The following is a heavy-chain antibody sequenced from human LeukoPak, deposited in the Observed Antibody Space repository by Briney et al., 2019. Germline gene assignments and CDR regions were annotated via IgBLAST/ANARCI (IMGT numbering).Heavy chain of an antibody. J-gene: IGHJ4*02. V-gene: IGHV1-2*02. CDR1: GYTFTSYG. CDR3: ARDLYRHSYVSGY. CDR2: INPNSGGT. D-gene: IGHD5-18*01. Sequence: GASVKVSCKASGYTFTSYGISWVRQAPGQGLEWMGWINPNSGGTNYAQKFQGRVNMTRDTSISTAYMELSRLRSDDTAVYYCARDLYRHSYVSGYWGQGTLVTVSS.